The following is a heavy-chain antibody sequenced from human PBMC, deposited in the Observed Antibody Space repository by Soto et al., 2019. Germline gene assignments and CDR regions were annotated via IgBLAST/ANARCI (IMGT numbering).Heavy chain of an antibody. CDR3: ARDPHEFWTSYWFDP. D-gene: IGHD3-3*01. J-gene: IGHJ5*02. Sequence: RASVKVSCKTSGYTFNTYGINWVRQAPGQGLELMGWISAYDGKTTYAEKFQGRVTLTTDTSTSTAYMEPRSLRSDDTAIYYCARDPHEFWTSYWFDPWGQGTPVTVSS. CDR1: GYTFNTYG. V-gene: IGHV1-18*01. CDR2: ISAYDGKT.